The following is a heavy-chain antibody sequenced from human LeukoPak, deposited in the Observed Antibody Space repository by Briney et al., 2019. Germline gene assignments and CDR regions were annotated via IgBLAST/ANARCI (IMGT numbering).Heavy chain of an antibody. CDR1: GFTFSSYA. D-gene: IGHD2-2*02. CDR2: ISGSGGST. V-gene: IGHV3-23*01. Sequence: GGSLGLSCAASGFTFSSYAMSWLRQAPGKGLEWVSAISGSGGSTYYADSVKGRFTISRDNSKNTLYLQMNSLRAEDTAVEYCAKVIVVVPAAIPYFDYWGQGTLVTVSS. CDR3: AKVIVVVPAAIPYFDY. J-gene: IGHJ4*02.